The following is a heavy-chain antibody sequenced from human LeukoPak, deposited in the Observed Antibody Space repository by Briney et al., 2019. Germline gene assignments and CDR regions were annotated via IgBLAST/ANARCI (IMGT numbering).Heavy chain of an antibody. J-gene: IGHJ4*02. V-gene: IGHV4-31*03. D-gene: IGHD5-12*01. CDR1: GGSISSGGYY. CDR3: ARDRSGYGGIFDY. CDR2: IYYSGST. Sequence: SETLSLTRTVSGGSISSGGYYWSWIRQHPGKGLEWIGYIYYSGSTYYNPSLKSRVTISVDTSKNQFSLKLSSVTAADTAVYYCARDRSGYGGIFDYWGQGTLVTVSS.